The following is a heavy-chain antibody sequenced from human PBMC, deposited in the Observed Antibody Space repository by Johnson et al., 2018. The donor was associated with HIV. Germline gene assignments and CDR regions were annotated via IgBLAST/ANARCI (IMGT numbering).Heavy chain of an antibody. Sequence: QVQLVESGGGVVQPGRSLRLSCAASGFTFSSYAMHWVRQAPGKGLEWVAVISYDGRDNYYADSVKGRFTISRDNSKNTLYLQMNSLRAEDTAVYYCAKGGSAVAVAFDIWGQGTMVTVSS. J-gene: IGHJ3*02. CDR3: AKGGSAVAVAFDI. CDR2: ISYDGRDN. D-gene: IGHD6-19*01. CDR1: GFTFSSYA. V-gene: IGHV3-30*14.